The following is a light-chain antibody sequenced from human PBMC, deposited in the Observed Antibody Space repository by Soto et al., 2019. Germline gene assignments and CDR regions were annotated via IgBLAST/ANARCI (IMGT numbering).Light chain of an antibody. V-gene: IGKV3D-15*01. CDR1: QSVSIN. Sequence: EIVLTQSPGTLSVSPGDRVTLSCRASQSVSINLAWYQHEPGQARRLLYRGASTRATGIPARISGSGSGTEFTLTISSLQSEDFAVYYCQQFRNWPCTFGQGTKVDIK. CDR2: GAS. J-gene: IGKJ1*01. CDR3: QQFRNWPCT.